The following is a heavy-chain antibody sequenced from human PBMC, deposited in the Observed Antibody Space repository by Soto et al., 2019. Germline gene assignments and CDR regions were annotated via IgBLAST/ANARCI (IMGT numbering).Heavy chain of an antibody. D-gene: IGHD5-12*01. V-gene: IGHV1-8*01. CDR3: ARGEDIVATAGDWFDP. CDR1: GYSFRTYA. CDR2: MGPKNGNT. J-gene: IGHJ5*02. Sequence: ASVKVSCKGSGYSFRTYAIIWVRQPPGQGLEWMGWMGPKNGNTGYAQKCHGRVTMTRSTSIVTACMELRRLRSEDTAVYYCARGEDIVATAGDWFDPWRQGTLVTVSS.